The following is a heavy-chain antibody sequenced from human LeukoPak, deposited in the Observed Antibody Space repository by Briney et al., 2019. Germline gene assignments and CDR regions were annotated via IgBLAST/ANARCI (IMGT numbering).Heavy chain of an antibody. CDR2: ISSSGSTI. Sequence: PGGSLRLSCAASGFTFSSYEMNWVRQAPGKGLEWVSYISSSGSTIYYADSVQGRFTISRDNAKNSLYLQMNSLRAEDTALYYCAKDSRGSGSYYNYFDYWGQGTLVTVSS. V-gene: IGHV3-48*03. CDR1: GFTFSSYE. D-gene: IGHD1-26*01. CDR3: AKDSRGSGSYYNYFDY. J-gene: IGHJ4*02.